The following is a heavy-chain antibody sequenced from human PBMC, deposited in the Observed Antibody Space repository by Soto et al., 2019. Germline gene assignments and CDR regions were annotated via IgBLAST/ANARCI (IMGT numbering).Heavy chain of an antibody. CDR1: GGSIINYY. CDR2: INHDGYS. V-gene: IGHV4-59*08. CDR3: ARQGYGPQHGRVDA. Sequence: QVQLQQSGPGLVKPSETLSLTCTVSGGSIINYYCSWFRQSPGKGLEWIGYINHDGYSAYNLSLKRRITMSADTSKTHFSLMLDSVTATDTAVYYCARQGYGPQHGRVDAWGQGTTVIVS. J-gene: IGHJ6*02. D-gene: IGHD1-1*01.